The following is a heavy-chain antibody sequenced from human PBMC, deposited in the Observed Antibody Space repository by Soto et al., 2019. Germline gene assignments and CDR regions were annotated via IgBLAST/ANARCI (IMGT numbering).Heavy chain of an antibody. D-gene: IGHD1-1*01. CDR1: GHTSISYQ. CDR3: ARGHCDRTYCDNWDYWFDP. J-gene: IGHJ5*02. V-gene: IGHV1-2*02. CDR2: INSNGLGT. Sequence: ASVKVSCKASGHTSISYQIHWVRQAPGQGLEWMGGINSNGLGTTYAQNFQGRISMTRDTARFTAHMELRGLTFDDTAVYYCARGHCDRTYCDNWDYWFDPWGQGTLVTVSS.